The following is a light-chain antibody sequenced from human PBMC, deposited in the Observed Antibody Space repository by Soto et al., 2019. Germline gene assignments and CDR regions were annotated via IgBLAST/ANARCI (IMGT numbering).Light chain of an antibody. CDR2: GAS. V-gene: IGKV3-11*01. CDR1: QSVSSN. Sequence: EIVLTQSPGTVSLSPGERATLSCRASQSVSSNLAWYQQKPGQAPRLLIYGASTRATGIPARFSGSGSGTDFTLTINSLEPEDSAVYYCQQRSNWPSITFGQGTRLEIK. J-gene: IGKJ5*01. CDR3: QQRSNWPSIT.